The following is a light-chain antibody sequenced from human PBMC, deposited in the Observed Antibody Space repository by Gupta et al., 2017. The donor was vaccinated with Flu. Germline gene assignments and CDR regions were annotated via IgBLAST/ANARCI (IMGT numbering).Light chain of an antibody. CDR1: SSDVGGYNY. V-gene: IGLV2-14*01. J-gene: IGLJ2*01. CDR3: SSDTSSSTPVV. Sequence: QSALTQPASVSGSPGQSITISCTGTSSDVGGYNYVSWYQQHPGKAPKLMIYEVSNRPSGVSNRFSGSKSGEPRGALAEEEADYYCSSDTSSSTPVVFGGGTKRTVL. CDR2: EVS.